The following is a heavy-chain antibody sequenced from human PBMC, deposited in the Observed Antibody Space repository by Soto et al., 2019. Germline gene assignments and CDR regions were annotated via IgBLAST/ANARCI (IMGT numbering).Heavy chain of an antibody. V-gene: IGHV1-18*01. D-gene: IGHD3-9*01. CDR1: GYTFTSYG. CDR2: ISAYNGNT. J-gene: IGHJ5*02. CDR3: ARARDYDILTGYYSNWFDP. Sequence: QVQLVQSGAEVKKPGASVKVSCKASGYTFTSYGISWVRQAPGQGLEWMGWISAYNGNTNYAQKLQGRVTMTTDTSTSTAYMELRSLRSDDTAVYYYARARDYDILTGYYSNWFDPWGQGTLVTVSS.